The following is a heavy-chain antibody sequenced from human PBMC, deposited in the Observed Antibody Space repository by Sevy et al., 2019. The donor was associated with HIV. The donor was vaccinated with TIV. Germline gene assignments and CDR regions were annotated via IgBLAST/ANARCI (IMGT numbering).Heavy chain of an antibody. CDR1: SSSSYY. V-gene: IGHV3-7*01. D-gene: IGHD3-3*01. CDR2: IKQDGSEK. J-gene: IGHJ3*02. CDR3: ARTPTGTIFGVVPAFDI. Sequence: SSSSYYWDWVRQAPGKGLEWVANIKQDGSEKYYVDSVKGRFTISRDNAKNSLYLQMNSLRAEDTAVYYCARTPTGTIFGVVPAFDIWGQGTMVTVSS.